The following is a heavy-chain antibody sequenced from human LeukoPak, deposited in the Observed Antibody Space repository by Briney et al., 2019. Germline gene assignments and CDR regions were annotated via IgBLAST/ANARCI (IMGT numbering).Heavy chain of an antibody. CDR1: GGSFTGYH. Sequence: SETPSLTCVVSGGSFTGYHWNWIRHAPGKGLQWIGEVNHRGMTNYNPSLKSRVIISADTSKNQFSLKLESVTAADTAMYYCARDPASEISVPYYFDDWGQGSVVTV. V-gene: IGHV4-34*01. D-gene: IGHD5/OR15-5a*01. CDR2: VNHRGMT. CDR3: ARDPASEISVPYYFDD. J-gene: IGHJ4*02.